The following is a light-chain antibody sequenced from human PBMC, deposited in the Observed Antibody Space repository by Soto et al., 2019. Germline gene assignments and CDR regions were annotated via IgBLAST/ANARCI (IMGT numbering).Light chain of an antibody. V-gene: IGKV3-20*01. CDR2: GAS. J-gene: IGKJ5*01. CDR3: QQYGNSPRT. CDR1: QSVSSN. Sequence: EIVVTQSPATLSVSPGERATLSCRASQSVSSNLAWYHQKPGQAPRLLIYGASSRATGIPDRFSGSGSGTDFTLTISRLEPEDFAVYFCQQYGNSPRTFGQGTRLEI.